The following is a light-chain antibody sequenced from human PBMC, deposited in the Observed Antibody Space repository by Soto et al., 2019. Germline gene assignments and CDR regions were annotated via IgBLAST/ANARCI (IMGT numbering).Light chain of an antibody. J-gene: IGKJ1*01. CDR3: QQYGSSAWT. Sequence: EMVLTQSPGTLSLSPGERTTISCRASQSVSSSYLAWYQQTPGQAPRLLIYGASSRATGIPDRFSGSGSGTDFNLPISRLEAEDFAVYYCQQYGSSAWTFGQGTKAEIK. CDR2: GAS. CDR1: QSVSSSY. V-gene: IGKV3-20*01.